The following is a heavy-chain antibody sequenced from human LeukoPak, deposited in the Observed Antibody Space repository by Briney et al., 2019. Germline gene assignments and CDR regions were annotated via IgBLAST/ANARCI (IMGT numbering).Heavy chain of an antibody. V-gene: IGHV5-51*01. CDR2: IYPGDSDT. D-gene: IGHD6-6*01. CDR1: GYSFTSYW. J-gene: IGHJ4*02. Sequence: GESLKISCKGSGYSFTSYWIGWVRQMPGKGLEWMGIIYPGDSDTRYSPSFQGQVTISADKSISTAYLQWSSLMASDTAMYYCARRGEQLVLGIDYWGQGTLVTVSS. CDR3: ARRGEQLVLGIDY.